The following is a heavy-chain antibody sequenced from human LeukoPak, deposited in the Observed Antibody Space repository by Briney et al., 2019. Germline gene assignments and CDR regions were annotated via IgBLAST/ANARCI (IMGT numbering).Heavy chain of an antibody. CDR2: IYYSGGT. V-gene: IGHV4-59*01. D-gene: IGHD1-26*01. CDR3: ARLGHGFDY. J-gene: IGHJ4*02. CDR1: GGSISSYY. Sequence: PSETLSLTCTVSGGSISSYYRSWIRQPPGKGLEWIGYIYYSGGTKYNPSLKSRVTISLDTSKKQFSLKLSSVTAADAAVYYCARLGHGFDYWGQGTLVTVSS.